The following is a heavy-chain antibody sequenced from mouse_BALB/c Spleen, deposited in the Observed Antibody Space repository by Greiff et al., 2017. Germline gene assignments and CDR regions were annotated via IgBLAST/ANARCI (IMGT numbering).Heavy chain of an antibody. CDR1: GYTFTDYA. J-gene: IGHJ2*02. CDR2: ISTYYGDA. D-gene: IGHD1-1*01. V-gene: IGHV1S137*01. CDR3: ARSDYYGSSSYYFDY. Sequence: VQLQQSGAELVRPGVSVKISCKGSGYTFTDYAMHWVKQSHAKSLEWIGVISTYYGDASYNQKFKGKATMTVDKSSSTAYMQLNSLTSEDSAVYYCARSDYYGSSSYYFDYWGQGTSLTVSS.